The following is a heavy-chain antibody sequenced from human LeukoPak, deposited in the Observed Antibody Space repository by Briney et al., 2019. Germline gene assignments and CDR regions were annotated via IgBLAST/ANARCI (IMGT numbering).Heavy chain of an antibody. J-gene: IGHJ4*02. CDR2: INPNSGGT. Sequence: ASVKVSCKASGYTFTSYYMHWVRQAPGQGLEWMGWINPNSGGTNYAQKFQGRVTMTRDTSISTAYMELSRLRSDDTAVYYCARVLFRMRVGYGSGSQTLRYWGQGTLVTVSS. V-gene: IGHV1-2*02. CDR3: ARVLFRMRVGYGSGSQTLRY. CDR1: GYTFTSYY. D-gene: IGHD3-10*01.